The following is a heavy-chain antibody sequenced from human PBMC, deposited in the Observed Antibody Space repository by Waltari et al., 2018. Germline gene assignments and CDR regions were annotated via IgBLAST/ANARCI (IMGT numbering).Heavy chain of an antibody. V-gene: IGHV2-70*04. CDR1: GFSLSTSGMR. CDR2: IDWDDDK. CDR3: ARMGATPLAFDY. Sequence: QVTLKESGPALVKPTQTLTLTCTFSGFSLSTSGMRVRWIRQPPGKALEWLARIDWDDDKFYSTSLKTRLTISKDTSKNQVVLTMTNMDPVDTATYYCARMGATPLAFDYWGQGTLVTVSS. D-gene: IGHD1-26*01. J-gene: IGHJ4*02.